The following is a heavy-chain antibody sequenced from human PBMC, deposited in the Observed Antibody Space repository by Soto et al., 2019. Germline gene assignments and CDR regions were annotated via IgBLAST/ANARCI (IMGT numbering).Heavy chain of an antibody. Sequence: SGPTLVNPTQTLTLTCTVSGFSLTTSGMTLGWIRQPPGKAPEWLALGYQYSPSLKSRLTITKDTSKNQVVLTVSNMDPVDTATYYCTLRQDSSRGPIYWGQGXLVTVSS. CDR3: TLRQDSSRGPIY. CDR1: GFSLTTSGMT. V-gene: IGHV2-5*01. J-gene: IGHJ4*02. D-gene: IGHD6-13*01. CDR2: GY.